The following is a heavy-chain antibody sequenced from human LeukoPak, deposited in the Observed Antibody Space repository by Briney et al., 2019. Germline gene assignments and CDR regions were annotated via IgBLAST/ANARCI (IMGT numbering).Heavy chain of an antibody. J-gene: IGHJ2*01. CDR3: ARLSPGAAGGPTWYFDL. CDR1: GYSFTNYW. CDR2: IYPGDSDT. D-gene: IGHD7-27*01. Sequence: GESLKISCKGSGYSFTNYWIGWVRQMPGKGLDWMGIIYPGDSDTTYSPSFQGQVTISADKSISTAYVQWISLKASDTAMYYCARLSPGAAGGPTWYFDLWGRGTLVTVSS. V-gene: IGHV5-51*01.